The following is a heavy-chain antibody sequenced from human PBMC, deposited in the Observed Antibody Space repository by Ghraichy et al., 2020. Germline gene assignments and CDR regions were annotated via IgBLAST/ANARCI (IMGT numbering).Heavy chain of an antibody. J-gene: IGHJ6*03. D-gene: IGHD2-8*01. CDR1: GFTFSSYG. V-gene: IGHV3-33*01. CDR3: AREALIAPYYYYMDV. CDR2: IWYDGSNK. Sequence: GGSLRLSCAASGFTFSSYGMHWVRQAPGKGLEWVAVIWYDGSNKYYADSVKGRFTISRDNSKNTLYLQMNSLRAEDTAVYYCAREALIAPYYYYMDVWGKGTTVTVSS.